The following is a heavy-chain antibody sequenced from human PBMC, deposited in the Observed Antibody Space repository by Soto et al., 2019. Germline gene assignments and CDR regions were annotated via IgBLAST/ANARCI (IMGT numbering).Heavy chain of an antibody. CDR1: VGSFGGYY. Sequence: SESLSLTCAVYVGSFGGYYWSCVRHPPGKWLEWVGEINNSGSTTYNTSLKSGVTISVDTSKNQFSLKLRSVTAADTAVYYWGRRCCVLQYDRCFHPWGQGTLVTVSS. V-gene: IGHV4-34*01. J-gene: IGHJ5*01. D-gene: IGHD2-8*01. CDR2: INNSGST. CDR3: GRRCCVLQYDRCFHP.